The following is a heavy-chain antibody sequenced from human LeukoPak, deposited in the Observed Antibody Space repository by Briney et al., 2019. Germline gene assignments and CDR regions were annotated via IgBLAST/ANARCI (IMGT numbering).Heavy chain of an antibody. V-gene: IGHV4-59*01. J-gene: IGHJ4*02. D-gene: IGHD6-13*01. Sequence: PSETLSLTCTVSGGSISSYYWSWIRQPPGKGLEWIGYIYYSGSTNYNPSLKSRVTISVDTSKNQFSLKLSSVTAADTAVYYCARVGSGDSSSWSFDYWGQGTLVTVSS. CDR2: IYYSGST. CDR1: GGSISSYY. CDR3: ARVGSGDSSSWSFDY.